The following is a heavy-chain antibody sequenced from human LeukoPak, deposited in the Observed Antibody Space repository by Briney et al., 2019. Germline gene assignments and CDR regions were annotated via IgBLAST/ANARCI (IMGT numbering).Heavy chain of an antibody. V-gene: IGHV4-31*03. CDR3: ARDLGDGYLANDY. J-gene: IGHJ4*02. Sequence: PSETLSFTCTVSGGSISSGGYYWSWIRQHPGKGLEWIGYFYNSGSTYYNPSLKSRVTISVDTSKNQFSLKLTSVTAADSAVYYCARDLGDGYLANDYWGQGTLVTVSS. CDR2: FYNSGST. CDR1: GGSISSGGYY. D-gene: IGHD5-24*01.